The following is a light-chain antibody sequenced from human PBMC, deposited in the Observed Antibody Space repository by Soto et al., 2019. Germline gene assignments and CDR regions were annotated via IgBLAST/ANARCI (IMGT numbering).Light chain of an antibody. CDR2: SNN. CDR1: SSNIGSNT. V-gene: IGLV1-44*01. Sequence: SVLTQPPSASGTPGQRVTISCSGSSSNIGSNTVNWYQQLPGTAPKLLIYSNNQRPSGVPDRFSGSKSGTSASLAISGLQSEDEADYYCAAWDDGLNGYVFGTGTKVPVL. CDR3: AAWDDGLNGYV. J-gene: IGLJ1*01.